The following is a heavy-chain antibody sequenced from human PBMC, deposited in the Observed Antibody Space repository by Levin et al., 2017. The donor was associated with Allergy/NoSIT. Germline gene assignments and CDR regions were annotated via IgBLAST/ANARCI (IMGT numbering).Heavy chain of an antibody. CDR3: ARGGMVTDAFDI. CDR1: GGSISSGGYY. CDR2: IYYSGST. V-gene: IGHV4-31*03. Sequence: SETLSLTCTVSGGSISSGGYYWSWIRQHPGKGLEWIGYIYYSGSTYYNPSLKSRVTISVDTSKNQFSLKLSSVTAADTAVYYCARGGMVTDAFDIWGQGTMVTVSS. J-gene: IGHJ3*02. D-gene: IGHD5-18*01.